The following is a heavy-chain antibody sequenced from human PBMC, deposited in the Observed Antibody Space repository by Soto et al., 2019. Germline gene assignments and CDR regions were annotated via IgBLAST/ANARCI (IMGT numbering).Heavy chain of an antibody. J-gene: IGHJ6*02. CDR1: GFTFSSYA. CDR3: ASDPPLDYYYYGIDV. CDR2: ISYDGSNK. Sequence: GGSLRLSCAASGFTFSSYAMHWVRQAPGKGLEWVAVISYDGSNKYYADSVKGRFTISRDNSKNTLYMQMNSLRAEDTAVYYCASDPPLDYYYYGIDVWGQGTTVTVSS. V-gene: IGHV3-30-3*01.